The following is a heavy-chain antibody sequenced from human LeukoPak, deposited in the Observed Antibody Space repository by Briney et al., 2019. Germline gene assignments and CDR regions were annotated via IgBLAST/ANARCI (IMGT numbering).Heavy chain of an antibody. V-gene: IGHV1-24*01. Sequence: GASVKVSCKVSGYTLTELPMHWVRQAPGNGLEWMGGFDPEDGETIYAQKFQGRVTMTEDTSTDTAYMELSSLRSEDTAVYYCATDPATLGGPYYDILSGLPRGYAFDIWGQGTMVTVSS. CDR3: ATDPATLGGPYYDILSGLPRGYAFDI. J-gene: IGHJ3*02. CDR1: GYTLTELP. D-gene: IGHD3-9*01. CDR2: FDPEDGET.